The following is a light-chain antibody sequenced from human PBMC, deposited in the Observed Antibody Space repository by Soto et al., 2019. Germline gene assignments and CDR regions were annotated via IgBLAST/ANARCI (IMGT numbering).Light chain of an antibody. J-gene: IGLJ3*02. CDR2: ISSDGNH. Sequence: QSVLTQSPSASASLGASVKLTCTLSRGHSNFAIAWHQQLAEKGPRYLMKISSDGNHIKGDGIPDRFSGSSSGAERYLTISRLQSEDEADYYCQAWDTGIRVFGGGTKLTVL. CDR3: QAWDTGIRV. V-gene: IGLV4-69*01. CDR1: RGHSNFA.